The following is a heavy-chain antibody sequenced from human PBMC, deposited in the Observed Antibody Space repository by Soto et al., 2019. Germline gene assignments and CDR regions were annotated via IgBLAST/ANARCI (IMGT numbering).Heavy chain of an antibody. D-gene: IGHD6-13*01. CDR3: ARDSIAAGGQVMVWFDP. J-gene: IGHJ5*02. Sequence: ASVKVSCKASGYTFTSYYMHWVRQAPGQGLEWMGIINPSGGSTSYAQKFQGRVTMTRDTSTSTVYMELSSLRSEDTAVYYCARDSIAAGGQVMVWFDPGAREPWSPSPQ. V-gene: IGHV1-46*01. CDR2: INPSGGST. CDR1: GYTFTSYY.